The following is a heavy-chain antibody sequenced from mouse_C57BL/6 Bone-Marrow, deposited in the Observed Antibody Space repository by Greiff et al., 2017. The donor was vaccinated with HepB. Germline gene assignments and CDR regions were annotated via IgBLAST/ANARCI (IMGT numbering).Heavy chain of an antibody. J-gene: IGHJ3*01. D-gene: IGHD3-2*02. Sequence: QVQLKESGAELVRPGTSVKVSCKASGYAFTNYLIEWVKQRPGQGLEWIGVINPGSGGTNYNEKFKGKATLTADKSSSTAYMQLSSLTSEDSAVYFCAITAQATGWGQGTLVTVSA. CDR3: AITAQATG. V-gene: IGHV1-54*01. CDR1: GYAFTNYL. CDR2: INPGSGGT.